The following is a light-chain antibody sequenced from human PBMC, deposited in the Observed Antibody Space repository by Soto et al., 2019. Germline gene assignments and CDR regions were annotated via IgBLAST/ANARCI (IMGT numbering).Light chain of an antibody. CDR2: SDD. Sequence: QSVLTQPPSVSEAPRQRVTISCSGGSSNIGDNAVSWYQQLPGKAPKLLIYSDDLLPSGVSDRFSGSKSGTSASLAISGLQSEDEADYYCETWDDSLNSRVFGGGTKVTVL. J-gene: IGLJ3*02. CDR3: ETWDDSLNSRV. V-gene: IGLV1-36*01. CDR1: SSNIGDNA.